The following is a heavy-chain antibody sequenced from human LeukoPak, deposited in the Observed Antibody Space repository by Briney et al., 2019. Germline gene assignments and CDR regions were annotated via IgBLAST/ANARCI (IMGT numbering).Heavy chain of an antibody. Sequence: SETLSLTCTVSGGSISSYYWSWIRQPPGKGLEWIGYIYYSGSTNYNPSLKSRVTMPVDTSKNQFSLKLSSVTAADTAVYYCARLGRYEQWLLQDYWGQGTLVTVSS. CDR1: GGSISSYY. CDR3: ARLGRYEQWLLQDY. CDR2: IYYSGST. V-gene: IGHV4-59*08. J-gene: IGHJ4*02. D-gene: IGHD6-19*01.